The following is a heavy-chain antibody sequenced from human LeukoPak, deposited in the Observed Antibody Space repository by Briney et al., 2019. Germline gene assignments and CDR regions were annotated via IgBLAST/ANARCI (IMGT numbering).Heavy chain of an antibody. V-gene: IGHV3-73*01. CDR3: TRPSFDP. CDR2: IRSKANSYAT. Sequence: GGSLRLSCAASGFTFSGSAMHWVRQASGKGLEGVGRIRSKANSYATAYAASVKGRFTISRDDSKNTTYLQMNSLETEDTAMYFCTRPSFDPWGQGTLVTVSS. CDR1: GFTFSGSA. J-gene: IGHJ5*02.